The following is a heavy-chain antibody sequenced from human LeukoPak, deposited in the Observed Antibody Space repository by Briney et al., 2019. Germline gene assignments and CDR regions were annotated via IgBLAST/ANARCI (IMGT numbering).Heavy chain of an antibody. D-gene: IGHD5-12*01. V-gene: IGHV3-23*01. CDR2: ISGSGGST. Sequence: GSLILSCAASGFTFSSYAMSWVRQAPGKGLEWVSAISGSGGSTYYADSVKGRFTISRDNSKNTLYLQMNSLRAEDTAVYYCAKVATGLGSFDYWGQGTLVTVSS. CDR3: AKVATGLGSFDY. CDR1: GFTFSSYA. J-gene: IGHJ4*02.